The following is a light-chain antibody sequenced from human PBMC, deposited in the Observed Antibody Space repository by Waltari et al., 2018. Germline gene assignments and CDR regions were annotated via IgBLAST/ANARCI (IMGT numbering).Light chain of an antibody. CDR1: QCIRNY. J-gene: IGKJ4*01. CDR2: AAS. Sequence: DIQLTQSPSFLSASVGDRVTLTCRASQCIRNYFAWYQQKPGKAPELLIYAASTLQSEVPPRFSCRGAWTEFTLTIRSLQPEDFSTYYCQQLNSSPRQLTFGGGTKVAI. V-gene: IGKV1-9*01. CDR3: QQLNSSPRQLT.